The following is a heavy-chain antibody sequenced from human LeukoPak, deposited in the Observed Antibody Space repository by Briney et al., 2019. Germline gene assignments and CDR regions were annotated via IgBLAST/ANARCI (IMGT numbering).Heavy chain of an antibody. CDR2: ISSSGSTI. CDR1: GFTFSDYY. V-gene: IGHV3-11*01. Sequence: GGSLRLSCAASGFTFSDYYMSWIRQAPGKGLEWVSYISSSGSTIHYADSVKGRFTISRDNAKNSPYLQMSSLRAEDTAVYYCARGIYGDAGVYFDYWGQGTLVTVSS. D-gene: IGHD4-17*01. CDR3: ARGIYGDAGVYFDY. J-gene: IGHJ4*02.